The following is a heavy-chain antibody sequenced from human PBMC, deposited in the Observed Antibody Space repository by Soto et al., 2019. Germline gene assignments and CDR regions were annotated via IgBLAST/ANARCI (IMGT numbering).Heavy chain of an antibody. CDR2: INHSGST. J-gene: IGHJ6*03. CDR3: ASLQNCSSTSCYHYYYMDV. V-gene: IGHV4-34*01. D-gene: IGHD2-2*01. CDR1: GGSFSGYY. Sequence: SETLSLTCAVFGGSFSGYYWSWIRQPPWKGLEWIGEINHSGSTNYNPSLKSRVTISVDTSKNQFSLKLSSVTAADTAVYYCASLQNCSSTSCYHYYYMDVWGKGTTVT.